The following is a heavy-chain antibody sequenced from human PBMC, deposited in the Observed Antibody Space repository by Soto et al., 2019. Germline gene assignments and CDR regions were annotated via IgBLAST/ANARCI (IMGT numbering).Heavy chain of an antibody. J-gene: IGHJ6*03. V-gene: IGHV1-18*01. Sequence: ASVKVSCKASGYTFTSYGISWVRQAPGQGLEWMGWISAYNGNTNYAQKLQGRVTMTTDTSTSTAYMELRSLRSDDTAVYYCARTRFFQRYNWNDAGDFGNRSHYYYYMDVWGKGTTVTVSS. CDR2: ISAYNGNT. CDR1: GYTFTSYG. CDR3: ARTRFFQRYNWNDAGDFGNRSHYYYYMDV. D-gene: IGHD1-1*01.